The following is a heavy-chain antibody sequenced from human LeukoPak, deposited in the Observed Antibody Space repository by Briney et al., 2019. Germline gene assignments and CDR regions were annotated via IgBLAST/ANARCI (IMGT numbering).Heavy chain of an antibody. J-gene: IGHJ4*02. Sequence: ASVKVSCKASGYTFTGYYMHWVRQAPGQGLEWMGWINPNSGGTNYAQKLQGRVTMTTDTSTSTAYMELRSLRSDDTAVYYCARAEDSSGYYGYWGQGTLVTVSS. CDR3: ARAEDSSGYYGY. D-gene: IGHD3-22*01. CDR2: INPNSGGT. V-gene: IGHV1-2*02. CDR1: GYTFTGYY.